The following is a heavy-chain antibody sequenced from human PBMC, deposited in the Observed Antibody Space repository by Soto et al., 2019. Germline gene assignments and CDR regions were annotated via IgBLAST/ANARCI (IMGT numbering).Heavy chain of an antibody. CDR3: AHMHHYDDPQPRWFDP. J-gene: IGHJ5*02. V-gene: IGHV2-5*02. D-gene: IGHD4-17*01. CDR2: IYWDDDK. CDR1: GFSVTSDGVA. Sequence: QITLRESGPTLVKPTETLTLTCTFSGFSVTSDGVAVAWIRQPPGKGLEWLALIYWDDDKRYNPSLSSRLSIVADTSNTQVVLTMTDMDPVDTATYYCAHMHHYDDPQPRWFDPWGQGTPVTVSS.